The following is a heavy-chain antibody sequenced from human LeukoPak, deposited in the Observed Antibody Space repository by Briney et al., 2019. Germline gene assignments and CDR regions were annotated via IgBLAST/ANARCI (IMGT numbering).Heavy chain of an antibody. CDR1: GGSISSSSYY. D-gene: IGHD1-26*01. CDR3: ARGCDSGSYYLPLFCY. Sequence: PSETLSLTCTVSGGSISSSSYYWGWIRQPPGKGLEWIGSIYYSGSTYYNPSLKSRVTISVDRSKNQFSLKLSSVTAADTAVYYCARGCDSGSYYLPLFCYWGQGTLVTVSS. CDR2: IYYSGST. J-gene: IGHJ4*02. V-gene: IGHV4-39*07.